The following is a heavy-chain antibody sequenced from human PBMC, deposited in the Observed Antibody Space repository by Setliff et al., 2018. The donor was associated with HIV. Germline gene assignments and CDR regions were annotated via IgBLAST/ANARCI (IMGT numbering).Heavy chain of an antibody. CDR2: IIPSFDST. D-gene: IGHD3-10*01. J-gene: IGHJ4*02. V-gene: IGHV1-69*13. Sequence: SVKVSCKASGGTFSTYAIGWVRQAPGQGLEWLGGIIPSFDSTKYAQKFQGRVTITADESASTAYMELSSLRSEDTAVYYCATGRGGSRSRLVLWGQGTLVTVSS. CDR1: GGTFSTYA. CDR3: ATGRGGSRSRLVL.